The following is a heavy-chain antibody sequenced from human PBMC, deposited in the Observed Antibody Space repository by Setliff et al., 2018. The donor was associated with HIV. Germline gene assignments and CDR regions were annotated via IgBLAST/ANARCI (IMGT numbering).Heavy chain of an antibody. J-gene: IGHJ4*02. D-gene: IGHD6-6*01. CDR2: ISSRGSTI. Sequence: PGGSLRLSCAASGFTFSDYYMSWIRQAPGKGLEFISYISSRGSTIYYADSVKGRFTISRDNAQNSLYLQMNSLRVEDTAVYYCARDGIAARWALDYWGQGIVVTVSS. CDR3: ARDGIAARWALDY. CDR1: GFTFSDYY. V-gene: IGHV3-11*04.